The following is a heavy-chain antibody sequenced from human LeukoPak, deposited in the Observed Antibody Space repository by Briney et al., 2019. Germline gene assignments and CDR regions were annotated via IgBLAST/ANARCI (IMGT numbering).Heavy chain of an antibody. CDR2: MNPNSGNT. Sequence: ASVKVSCKASGYTFTSYDINWVRQATGQGLEWMGWMNPNSGNTGYAQKFQGRVTMTRNTSISTAYMELSSLRSEDTAVYYCARKLSSSWYYYYYGMDVWGQGTTVTVSS. D-gene: IGHD6-13*01. CDR1: GYTFTSYD. CDR3: ARKLSSSWYYYYYGMDV. J-gene: IGHJ6*02. V-gene: IGHV1-8*01.